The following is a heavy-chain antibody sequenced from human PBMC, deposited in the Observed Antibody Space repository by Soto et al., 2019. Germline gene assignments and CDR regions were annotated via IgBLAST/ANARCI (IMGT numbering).Heavy chain of an antibody. V-gene: IGHV4-59*01. J-gene: IGHJ5*02. D-gene: IGHD2-21*01. CDR3: AREVIVGRFDP. CDR1: GGSISSYY. CDR2: IYYSGST. Sequence: SETLSLTCTVSGGSISSYYWSWIRQPPGKGLEWIGYIYYSGSTNYNPSLKSRVTISVDTSKNQFSLKLSSVTAADTAVYYCAREVIVGRFDPWGQGTLVTVSS.